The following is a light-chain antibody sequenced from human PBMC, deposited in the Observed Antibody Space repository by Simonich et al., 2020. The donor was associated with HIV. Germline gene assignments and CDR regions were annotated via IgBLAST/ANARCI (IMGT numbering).Light chain of an antibody. CDR2: AAS. CDR1: QGISSY. Sequence: DIQVTQSPSFLSASVGERVTITCRASQGISSYLAWYQQKPGKAPKLLIYAASTLQSGVPSRFSGSGSGTEFTLTISSLQPEDFATYYCQQLNSYPYTFGQGTKLEIK. CDR3: QQLNSYPYT. V-gene: IGKV1-9*01. J-gene: IGKJ2*01.